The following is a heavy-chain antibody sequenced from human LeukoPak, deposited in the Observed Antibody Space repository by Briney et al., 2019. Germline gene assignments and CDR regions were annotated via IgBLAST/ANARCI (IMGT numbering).Heavy chain of an antibody. J-gene: IGHJ4*02. CDR3: ARVRERYCSGGSCGYGDY. D-gene: IGHD2-15*01. CDR1: GYTFTSYD. V-gene: IGHV1-8*02. CDR2: MNPNSGNT. Sequence: ASVKVSCKASGYTFTSYDINWVRRATGQGLEWMGWMNPNSGNTGYAQKFQGRVTMTTDTSTSTAYMELRSLRSDDTAVYYCARVRERYCSGGSCGYGDYWGQGTLVTVSS.